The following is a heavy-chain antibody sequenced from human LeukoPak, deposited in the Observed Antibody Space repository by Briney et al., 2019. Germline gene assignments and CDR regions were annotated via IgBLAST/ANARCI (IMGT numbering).Heavy chain of an antibody. CDR3: ARAHYDILTAYYGGWFDP. J-gene: IGHJ5*02. CDR1: DNSINSYY. V-gene: IGHV4-4*07. D-gene: IGHD3-9*01. CDR2: IYTSGTIYTSGST. Sequence: SETLSLTCTDSDNSINSYYWSWIRQPAGKGLEWIGRIYTSGTIYTSGSTNYNPSPNTRVTMSVDTSKKQVSLKLTSVTAADTAVYYCARAHYDILTAYYGGWFDPWGQGILVAVSS.